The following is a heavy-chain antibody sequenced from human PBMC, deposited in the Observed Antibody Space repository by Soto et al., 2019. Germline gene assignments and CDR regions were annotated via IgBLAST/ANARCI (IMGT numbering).Heavy chain of an antibody. CDR3: ARDSQIIAAAGTWFDP. D-gene: IGHD6-13*01. J-gene: IGHJ5*02. Sequence: GASVKVSCKASGYTFTSYGISWVRQAPGQGLEWMGWISAYNGNTNYAQKLQGRVTMTTDTSTSTAYMELRSLRSDDTAVYYCARDSQIIAAAGTWFDPWGQGTLVTVSS. CDR2: ISAYNGNT. CDR1: GYTFTSYG. V-gene: IGHV1-18*01.